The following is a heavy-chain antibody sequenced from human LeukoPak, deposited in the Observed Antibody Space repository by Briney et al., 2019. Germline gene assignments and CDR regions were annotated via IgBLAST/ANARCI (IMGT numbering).Heavy chain of an antibody. CDR3: AKMRGMPREAYHFDR. CDR2: VGSGGTR. V-gene: IGHV3-23*01. Sequence: PGGSLRLSCAASGFNFNIYTMSWVRQAQGKGLEWISAVGSGGTRYYADSVKGRFTISRDNSANTVSLQMDSLRADDTAMYYCAKMRGMPREAYHFDRWGQGTLLAVSS. D-gene: IGHD1-26*01. J-gene: IGHJ4*02. CDR1: GFNFNIYT.